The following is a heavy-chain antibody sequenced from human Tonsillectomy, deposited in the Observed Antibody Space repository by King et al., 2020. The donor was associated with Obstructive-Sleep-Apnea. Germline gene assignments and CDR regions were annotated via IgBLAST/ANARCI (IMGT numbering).Heavy chain of an antibody. CDR2: IDYSGST. CDR1: GGSISSSTYY. CDR3: ARAWRVVPAADAFDI. Sequence: QLQESGPGLVKPSETLSLTCTVSGGSISSSTYYWGWIRQPPGKGLEWIGSIDYSGSTYYNPSLKSRVTISLNTSKNQFSLKLSSVTAADTAVYYCARAWRVVPAADAFDIWGQGTMVTVSS. D-gene: IGHD2-2*01. J-gene: IGHJ3*02. V-gene: IGHV4-39*07.